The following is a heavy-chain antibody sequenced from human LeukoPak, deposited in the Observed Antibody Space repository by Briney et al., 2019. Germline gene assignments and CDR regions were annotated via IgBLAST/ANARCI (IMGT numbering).Heavy chain of an antibody. D-gene: IGHD5-12*01. V-gene: IGHV3-23*01. CDR2: IIGSSGST. J-gene: IGHJ4*02. CDR3: AKGAYDYIEIAYFDY. CDR1: GSSFNNYA. Sequence: PGGSLRLSCVASGSSFNNYAMNWVRQAPGKGLEWVSLIIGSSGSTFYADSVKGRFTISRDKSKNTLYLQMNSLRAEDTAVYYCAKGAYDYIEIAYFDYWGQGSLVTVSS.